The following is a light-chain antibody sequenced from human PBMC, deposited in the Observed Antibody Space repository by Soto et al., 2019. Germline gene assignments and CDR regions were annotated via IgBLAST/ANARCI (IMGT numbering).Light chain of an antibody. J-gene: IGKJ1*01. Sequence: DIQMTQSPSSLSASVGDRVTITCRASQSISSYLHWYQQKLGKAPKLLIYAASNLQSGVPSRFSASGSGTDFTLTLNSLQPEDFATYYCQQGYSTPWTFGQGTKVDIK. CDR1: QSISSY. CDR2: AAS. V-gene: IGKV1-39*01. CDR3: QQGYSTPWT.